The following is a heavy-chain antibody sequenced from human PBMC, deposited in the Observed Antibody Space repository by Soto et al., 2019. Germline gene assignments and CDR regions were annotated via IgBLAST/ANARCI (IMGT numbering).Heavy chain of an antibody. Sequence: QVQLMESGGGVVQPGRTLRLSCSASEFTFNTYAMHWVRQAPGRGLDWVAVTAYDSTNTKYADSVKGRFTFSRDNAKNTLFMQMTSHATADTDVYYSARDYDISGSCSGGFDSWGRGTLVTVSS. J-gene: IGHJ5*01. V-gene: IGHV3-30-3*01. D-gene: IGHD3-22*01. CDR2: TAYDSTNT. CDR1: EFTFNTYA. CDR3: ARDYDISGSCSGGFDS.